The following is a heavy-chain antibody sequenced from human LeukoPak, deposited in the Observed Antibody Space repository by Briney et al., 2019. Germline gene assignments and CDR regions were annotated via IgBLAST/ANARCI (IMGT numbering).Heavy chain of an antibody. J-gene: IGHJ3*02. CDR2: ISRSSSTI. Sequence: GGSLRLSCAASGFTFNYYDMNWVRQAPGTGLEWISFISRSSSTIFYADSVKGRFTISRDNAKNSLYLQMESLRDDDTAVYYCARVRREQWLVPDSPTDAFDIWGQGTMVTVSS. D-gene: IGHD6-19*01. CDR1: GFTFNYYD. V-gene: IGHV3-48*02. CDR3: ARVRREQWLVPDSPTDAFDI.